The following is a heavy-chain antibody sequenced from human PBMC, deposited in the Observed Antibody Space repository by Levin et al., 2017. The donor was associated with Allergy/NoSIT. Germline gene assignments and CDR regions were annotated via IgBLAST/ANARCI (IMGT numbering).Heavy chain of an antibody. CDR3: ATGVPAAPSGY. J-gene: IGHJ4*02. CDR2: VNSNGSTT. Sequence: AGGSLRLSCAASGFTFSSYWMHWVRQAPGKGLVWVSRVNSNGSTTSYADSVRGRFTISRDNAKNTVYLQMNSLRAEDTAVYFCATGVPAAPSGYWGQGTLVTVSS. CDR1: GFTFSSYW. D-gene: IGHD2-2*01. V-gene: IGHV3-74*01.